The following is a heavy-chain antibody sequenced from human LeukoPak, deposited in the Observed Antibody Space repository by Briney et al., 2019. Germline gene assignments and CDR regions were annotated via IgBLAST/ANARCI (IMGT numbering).Heavy chain of an antibody. J-gene: IGHJ6*03. CDR3: ARGGTSSIRGYMDV. V-gene: IGHV4-31*03. Sequence: SETLSLTCTVSGGSISSGGYYWSWIRQHPGKGLEWIGYIYYSGSTYYNPSLKSRVTISVDTSKNQFSLKLSSVTAADTAVYYCARGGTSSIRGYMDVWGKGTTVTVSS. D-gene: IGHD3-10*01. CDR2: IYYSGST. CDR1: GGSISSGGYY.